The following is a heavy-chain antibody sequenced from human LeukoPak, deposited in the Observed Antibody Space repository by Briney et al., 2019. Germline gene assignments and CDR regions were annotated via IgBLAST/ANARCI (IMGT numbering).Heavy chain of an antibody. CDR3: ARDRGPAAAIFDY. J-gene: IGHJ4*02. D-gene: IGHD2-2*01. CDR1: GYSISSGYY. V-gene: IGHV4-38-2*02. CDR2: IYHSGST. Sequence: SETLSLTCTVSGYSISSGYYWGWIRQPPGKGLEWIGSIYHSGSTYYNPSLKSRVTISVDTSKNQFSLKLSSVTAADTAVYYCARDRGPAAAIFDYWGQGTLVTVSS.